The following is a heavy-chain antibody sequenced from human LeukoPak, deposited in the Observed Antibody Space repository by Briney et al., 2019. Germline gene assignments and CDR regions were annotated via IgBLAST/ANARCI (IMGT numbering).Heavy chain of an antibody. CDR3: ARGQWEVRGIIITQLDY. J-gene: IGHJ4*02. CDR1: GGSFSGYY. CDR2: SKHSGGT. V-gene: IGHV4-34*01. Sequence: SETLSLTCAVSGGSFSGYYWSWIRQPPGKGLEWIGESKHSGGTNYNPSLKSRVTISVDTSKKQFSLTLTSVTAADTAVYYCARGQWEVRGIIITQLDYWGQGSLVTVSS. D-gene: IGHD3-10*01.